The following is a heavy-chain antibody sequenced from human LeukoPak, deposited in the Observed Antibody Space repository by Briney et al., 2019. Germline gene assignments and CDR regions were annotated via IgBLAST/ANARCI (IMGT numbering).Heavy chain of an antibody. CDR2: ISGSGGST. CDR3: ARAGYRDAYNW. D-gene: IGHD5-24*01. V-gene: IGHV3-23*01. Sequence: GGSLRLSCAASGFTFSSYAMSWVRQAPGKGLEWVSAISGSGGSTYYADSVKGRFTISRDNSKNTLSLQMNSLRAEDTAVYYCARAGYRDAYNWWGQGTLVTVSS. J-gene: IGHJ4*02. CDR1: GFTFSSYA.